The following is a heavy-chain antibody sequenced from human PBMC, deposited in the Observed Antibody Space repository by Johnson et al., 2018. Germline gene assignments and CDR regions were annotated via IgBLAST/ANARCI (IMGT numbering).Heavy chain of an antibody. CDR1: GLTFSRYW. D-gene: IGHD6-19*01. V-gene: IGHV3-74*02. CDR3: ARGAVAENDAFDI. CDR2: INSDGSSI. J-gene: IGHJ3*02. Sequence: VQLVESGGGLVQHGGSMRLSCAASGLTFSRYWMHWVRQAPGKGLVWVSRINSDGSSISYADSVKGRFTISRDNAKYTLYLQMNSLRAEDTAGYYCARGAVAENDAFDIWGQGTMVTVSS.